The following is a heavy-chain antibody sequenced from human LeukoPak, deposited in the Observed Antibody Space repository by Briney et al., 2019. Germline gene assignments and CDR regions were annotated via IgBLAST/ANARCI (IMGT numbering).Heavy chain of an antibody. CDR3: ARRAKSTYMDV. D-gene: IGHD2-2*01. Sequence: PSETLSLTCTVSGGSIRSSYYYWGWIRQPPGKGLEWIGSIYDSGSTYYNPSLKSRVTISVDTSKNQFSLKLNSVTAADTAVYYCARRAKSTYMDVWGQGTTVTVSS. CDR2: IYDSGST. CDR1: GGSIRSSYYY. V-gene: IGHV4-39*01. J-gene: IGHJ6*02.